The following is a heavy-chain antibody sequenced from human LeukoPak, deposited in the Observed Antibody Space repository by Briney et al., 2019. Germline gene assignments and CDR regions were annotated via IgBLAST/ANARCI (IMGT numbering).Heavy chain of an antibody. J-gene: IGHJ6*03. CDR3: ARGRSSSWRRVYYYYYMDV. V-gene: IGHV4-34*01. Sequence: KPSETLSLTCAVYGGSFSGYYWSWIRQPPGKGLEWIGEINHSGSTNYNPSLKSRVTISVDTSKNQFSLKLSSVTAADTAVYYCARGRSSSWRRVYYYYYMDVWGKGTTVTVSS. CDR2: INHSGST. D-gene: IGHD6-13*01. CDR1: GGSFSGYY.